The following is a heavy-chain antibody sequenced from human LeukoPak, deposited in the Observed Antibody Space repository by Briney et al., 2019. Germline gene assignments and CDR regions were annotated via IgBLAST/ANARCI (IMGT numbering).Heavy chain of an antibody. Sequence: PGGSLRLSCAASGFTFSTYNMNWVRQAPGKGLEWVSSITSSSTYIYYADSVKGGFTISRDNARNSLYLQMNSLRAEDTAVYYCAELGITMIGGVWGKGTTVTISS. CDR1: GFTFSTYN. D-gene: IGHD3-10*02. V-gene: IGHV3-21*01. CDR3: AELGITMIGGV. J-gene: IGHJ6*04. CDR2: ITSSSTYI.